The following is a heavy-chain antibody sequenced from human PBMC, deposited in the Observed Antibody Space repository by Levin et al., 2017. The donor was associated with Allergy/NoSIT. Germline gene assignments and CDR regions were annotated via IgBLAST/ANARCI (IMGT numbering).Heavy chain of an antibody. CDR2: ISSSSSYI. D-gene: IGHD6-13*01. CDR3: ALGVIAAAGNWFDP. J-gene: IGHJ5*02. V-gene: IGHV3-21*01. Sequence: GGSLRLSCAASGFTFSSYSMNWVRQAPGKGLEWVSSISSSSSYIYYADSVKGRFTISRDNAKNSLYLQMNSLRAEDTAVYYCALGVIAAAGNWFDPWGQGTLVTVSS. CDR1: GFTFSSYS.